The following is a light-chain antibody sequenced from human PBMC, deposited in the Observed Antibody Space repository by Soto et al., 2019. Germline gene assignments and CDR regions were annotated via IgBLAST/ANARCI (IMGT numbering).Light chain of an antibody. CDR2: WAS. CDR1: QSVLYTPNAKNY. V-gene: IGKV4-1*01. CDR3: LQYHSTRLT. Sequence: DIVMTQSPEYLAGSLGERATINCKSSQSVLYTPNAKNYLAWYKQKPGQPPRLLIYWASYREPGLPDRFRGSGYGTDFTLTISSLQAEDVAVYYCLQYHSTRLTFGGGTKVDIK. J-gene: IGKJ4*01.